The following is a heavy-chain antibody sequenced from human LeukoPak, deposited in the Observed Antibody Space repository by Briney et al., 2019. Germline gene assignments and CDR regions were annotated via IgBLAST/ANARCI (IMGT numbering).Heavy chain of an antibody. V-gene: IGHV1-46*01. CDR1: GGTFSSYA. CDR3: ARDLQGGYSYGYDY. CDR2: INPSGGST. D-gene: IGHD5-18*01. J-gene: IGHJ4*02. Sequence: ASVKVSCKASGGTFSSYAISWVRQAPGQGLEWMGIINPSGGSTSYAQKFQGRVTMTRDTSTSTVYMELSSLRSEDTAVYYCARDLQGGYSYGYDYWGQGTLVTVSS.